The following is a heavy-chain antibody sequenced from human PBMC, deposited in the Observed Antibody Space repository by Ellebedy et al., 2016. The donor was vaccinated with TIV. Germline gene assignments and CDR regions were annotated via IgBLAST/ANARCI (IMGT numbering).Heavy chain of an antibody. J-gene: IGHJ4*02. CDR2: MNPNSGNT. V-gene: IGHV1-8*01. D-gene: IGHD2-2*01. Sequence: ASVKVSXXASGYTFTSYDINWVRQATGQGLEWMGWMNPNSGNTGYAQKFQGRVTMTRDTSITTAYMELNSLRSEDTAIYYCARGMYQLLPDDSWGQGTLVTVSS. CDR3: ARGMYQLLPDDS. CDR1: GYTFTSYD.